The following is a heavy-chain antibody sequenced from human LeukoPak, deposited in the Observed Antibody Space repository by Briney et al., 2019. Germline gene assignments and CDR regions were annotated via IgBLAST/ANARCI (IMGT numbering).Heavy chain of an antibody. D-gene: IGHD5-18*01. V-gene: IGHV1-46*01. CDR2: INPSGGST. CDR1: GYTFTSYY. J-gene: IGHJ4*02. CDR3: AREIQLWFPAFDY. Sequence: ASVKVSCKASGYTFTSYYMHWVRQAPGQGLERMGIINPSGGSTSYAQKFQGRVTMTRDMSTSTVYMELSSLRSEDTAVYYSAREIQLWFPAFDYWGQGTLVTVSS.